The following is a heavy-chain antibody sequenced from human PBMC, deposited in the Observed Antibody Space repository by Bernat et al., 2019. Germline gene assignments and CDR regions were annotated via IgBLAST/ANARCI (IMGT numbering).Heavy chain of an antibody. CDR2: IYYSGST. Sequence: QLQLQESGPGLVKPSETLSLTCTVSGGSISSSSYYWGWIRQPPGKGLEWIGSIYYSGSTYYNPSLKSRVTISVDTSKNQFSLKLSSVTAADTAVYYCARGGLLWFGQDRPDGVPYFQHWGQGTLVTV. V-gene: IGHV4-39*01. D-gene: IGHD3-10*01. CDR3: ARGGLLWFGQDRPDGVPYFQH. CDR1: GGSISSSSYY. J-gene: IGHJ1*01.